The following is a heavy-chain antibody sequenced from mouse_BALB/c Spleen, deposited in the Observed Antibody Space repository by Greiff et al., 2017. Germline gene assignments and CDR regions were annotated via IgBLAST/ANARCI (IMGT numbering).Heavy chain of an antibody. CDR3: ASYDWFAY. D-gene: IGHD2-12*01. V-gene: IGHV2-2*02. CDR1: GFSLTSYG. CDR2: IWSGGST. Sequence: VQLKESGPGLVQPSQSLSITCTVSGFSLTSYGVHWVRQSPGKGLEWLGVIWSGGSTDYNAAFISRLSISKDNSKSQVFFKMNSLQANDTAIYYCASYDWFAYWGQGTLVTVSA. J-gene: IGHJ3*01.